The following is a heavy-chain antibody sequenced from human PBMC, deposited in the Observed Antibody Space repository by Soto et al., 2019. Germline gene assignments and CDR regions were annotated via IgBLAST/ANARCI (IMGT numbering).Heavy chain of an antibody. CDR1: GYTFTNYG. J-gene: IGHJ1*01. CDR3: AREWQLGY. V-gene: IGHV1-18*01. D-gene: IGHD6-6*01. Sequence: QVQLVQSGAEVKKPGASVKVSCKASGYTFTNYGFSWVRQAPGQGLEWMGWISGYNGNTNYAERLQGRVTLTTDTSSSSAYMELKSLRYDDTAVYYCAREWQLGYWGQGTPVTFSS. CDR2: ISGYNGNT.